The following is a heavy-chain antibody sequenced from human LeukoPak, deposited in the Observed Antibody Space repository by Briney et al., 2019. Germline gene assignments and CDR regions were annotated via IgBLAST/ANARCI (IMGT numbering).Heavy chain of an antibody. Sequence: SETLSLTCAVYGGSFSDYYWSWIRQPPGKGLEWIGEINHSGSTNYNPSLKSRLTISVDTSKNQFSLKLSSVTAADTAVYYCARGYSSSFDYWGQGTLVTVSS. D-gene: IGHD6-13*01. V-gene: IGHV4-34*01. J-gene: IGHJ4*02. CDR1: GGSFSDYY. CDR2: INHSGST. CDR3: ARGYSSSFDY.